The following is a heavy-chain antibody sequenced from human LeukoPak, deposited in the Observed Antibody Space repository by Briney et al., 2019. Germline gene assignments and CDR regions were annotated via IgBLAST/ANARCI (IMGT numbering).Heavy chain of an antibody. CDR2: INPNSGGT. V-gene: IGHV1-2*02. D-gene: IGHD3-22*01. CDR1: GYTFTGYY. Sequence: ASVKVSCKASGYTFTGYYMHWVRQAPGQGLEWMGWINPNSGGTNYAQKFQGRVTMTRETSISTAYMELSRLRSDDTAVYYCARVSSRYYDSSGYLQRFDYWGQGTLVTVSS. J-gene: IGHJ4*02. CDR3: ARVSSRYYDSSGYLQRFDY.